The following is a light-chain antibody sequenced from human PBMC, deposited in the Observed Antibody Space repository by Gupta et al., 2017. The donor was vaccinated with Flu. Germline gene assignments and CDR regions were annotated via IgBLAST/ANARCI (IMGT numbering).Light chain of an antibody. CDR1: KLGDKY. CDR3: QAWDSSAAV. Sequence: SYELTQPPSVSVPPGQTASITCSGDKLGDKYACWYQQKPDHPPVLVIYQDSKRPAGIPGRFSGSNSGNTATLTISGTQAMDEADYYCQAWDSSAAVFGGGTKLTVL. CDR2: QDS. V-gene: IGLV3-1*01. J-gene: IGLJ3*02.